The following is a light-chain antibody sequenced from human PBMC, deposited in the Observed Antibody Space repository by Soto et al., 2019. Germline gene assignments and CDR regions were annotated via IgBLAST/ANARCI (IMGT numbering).Light chain of an antibody. CDR1: SNDIGGYNH. CDR3: SSYTSSSTLYV. CDR2: EVT. V-gene: IGLV2-14*01. J-gene: IGLJ1*01. Sequence: QSVLTQPASVSGSPGQSIPVSCTGTSNDIGGYNHVSWYPQHPGSAPKLIIFEVTSRPSGVSDRFSGAKSGNTASLTISGLQAEDEADYYCSSYTSSSTLYVFGTGTKVTVL.